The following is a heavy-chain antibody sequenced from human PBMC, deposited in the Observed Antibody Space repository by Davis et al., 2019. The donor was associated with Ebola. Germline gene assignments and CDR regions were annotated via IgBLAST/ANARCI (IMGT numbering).Heavy chain of an antibody. CDR2: IYWDDDK. CDR3: ARIRSLYDGKYYYYYGMDV. V-gene: IGHV2-5*02. CDR1: GFSLSTRGVG. Sequence: SGPTLVKPTQTLTLTCSFSGFSLSTRGVGVGWIRQPPGKALEWLALIYWDDDKRYSPFLKRRLSISKDTSKNQVVLTMTNMDPVDTATYYCARIRSLYDGKYYYYYGMDVWGQGTTVTVSS. J-gene: IGHJ6*02. D-gene: IGHD2-15*01.